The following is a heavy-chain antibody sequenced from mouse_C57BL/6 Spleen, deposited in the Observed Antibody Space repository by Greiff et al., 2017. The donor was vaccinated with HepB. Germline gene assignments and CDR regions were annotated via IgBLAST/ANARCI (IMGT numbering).Heavy chain of an antibody. CDR1: GYTFTDYN. CDR2: INPNNGGT. J-gene: IGHJ1*03. Sequence: EVMLVESGPELVKPGASVKIPCKASGYTFTDYNMDWVKQSHGKSLEWIGDINPNNGGTIYNQKFKGKATLTVDKSSSTAYMELRSLTSEDTAVYYCARKGIYWYFDVWGTGTTVTVSS. CDR3: ARKGIYWYFDV. V-gene: IGHV1-18*01.